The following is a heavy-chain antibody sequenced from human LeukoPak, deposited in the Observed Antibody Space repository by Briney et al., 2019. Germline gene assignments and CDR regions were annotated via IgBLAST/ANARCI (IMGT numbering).Heavy chain of an antibody. V-gene: IGHV3-23*01. CDR3: AGGEGAAGIYDAFDF. J-gene: IGHJ3*01. Sequence: GGSLRLSCTASTSTFSSYAMTWVRQPLRTGLQWAATLSASGARIHYADSVKGRFTISRDNSKNTLYLQMDSLRPEDTAVYFCAGGEGAAGIYDAFDFWGQGTLVAVSS. CDR1: TSTFSSYA. CDR2: LSASGARI. D-gene: IGHD6-13*01.